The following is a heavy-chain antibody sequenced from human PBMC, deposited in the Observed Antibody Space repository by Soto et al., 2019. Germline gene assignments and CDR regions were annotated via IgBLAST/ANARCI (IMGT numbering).Heavy chain of an antibody. CDR3: ARRDTGGFYRFFDS. V-gene: IGHV1-69*06. Sequence: SVKVSYNASGGSLSTNPISWVRQAPGQGLEWMGGTGSGTGPGNHAQKFQGRLTVTADKSTSTVYMELTNLSSEDTAVYYCARRDTGGFYRFFDSWGQGTLVTVSS. D-gene: IGHD2-8*02. CDR2: TGSGTGPG. J-gene: IGHJ4*02. CDR1: GGSLSTNP.